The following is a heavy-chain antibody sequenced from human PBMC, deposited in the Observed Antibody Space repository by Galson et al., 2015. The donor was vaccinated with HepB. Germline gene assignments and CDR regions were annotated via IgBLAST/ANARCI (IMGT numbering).Heavy chain of an antibody. V-gene: IGHV1-2*04. J-gene: IGHJ5*02. CDR2: INPNSGGT. CDR3: ARGGYCSGGSCYDGWFDP. Sequence: SVKVSCKASGYTFTGYYMHWVRQAPGQGLEWMGWINPNSGGTNYAQKFQGWVTMTRDTSISTAYMELSRLRSDDTAVYYCARGGYCSGGSCYDGWFDPWGQGTLVTVSS. CDR1: GYTFTGYY. D-gene: IGHD2-15*01.